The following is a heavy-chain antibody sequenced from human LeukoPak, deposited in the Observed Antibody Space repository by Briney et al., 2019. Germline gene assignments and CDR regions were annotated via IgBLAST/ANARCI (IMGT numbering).Heavy chain of an antibody. D-gene: IGHD6-25*01. CDR2: IRSKANSYAT. CDR1: GFTFSGSA. CDR3: TRADVAALN. V-gene: IGHV3-73*01. Sequence: PGGSLRLSCAASGFTFSGSAMHWVRQASGKGLEWVGRIRSKANSYATAYAASVKGRFTISRDDSKNTAYLQMNSLKTEDTAVYYCTRADVAALNWGQGTLVTVSS. J-gene: IGHJ4*02.